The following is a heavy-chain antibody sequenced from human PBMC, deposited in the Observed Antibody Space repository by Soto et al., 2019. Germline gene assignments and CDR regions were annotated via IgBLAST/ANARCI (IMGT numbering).Heavy chain of an antibody. CDR1: GYSFTNYG. Sequence: QDQLVQSGGEVKKPGASVKVSCKASGYSFTNYGITWVRQAPGQGVEWMGWISAYNGDTNYAQKLHGRVTMPTDASTSTAYLELRSLRSDDTAVYYCARDRGMAPPVAGNTPYSYSMAVWGKGTTVTVS. J-gene: IGHJ6*03. V-gene: IGHV1-18*01. CDR3: ARDRGMAPPVAGNTPYSYSMAV. D-gene: IGHD6-19*01. CDR2: ISAYNGDT.